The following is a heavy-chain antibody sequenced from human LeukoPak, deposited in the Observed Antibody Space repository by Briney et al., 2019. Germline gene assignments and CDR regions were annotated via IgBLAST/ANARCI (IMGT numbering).Heavy chain of an antibody. Sequence: SVKVSCKASGYTFTGYYMHWVRQAPGQGLEWMGWSNPNSGGTNYAQKFQGRVTMTRDTSISTAYMELSRLRSEDTAVYYCAREIGPIQLHLWGSAFDYWGQGTLVTVSS. CDR1: GYTFTGYY. CDR2: SNPNSGGT. CDR3: AREIGPIQLHLWGSAFDY. J-gene: IGHJ4*02. D-gene: IGHD5-18*01. V-gene: IGHV1-2*02.